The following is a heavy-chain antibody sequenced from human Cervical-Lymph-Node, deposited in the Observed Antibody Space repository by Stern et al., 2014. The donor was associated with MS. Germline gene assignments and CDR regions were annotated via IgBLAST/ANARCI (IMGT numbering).Heavy chain of an antibody. CDR3: ARDMYYDSSGYQTYYFDY. V-gene: IGHV3-74*01. Sequence: VQLVQSGGGLVQPGGSLRLSCAASGFTFSSYWMHWVRQAPGKGLVWVSRIQSDGSSTSYADSVKGRFTISRDNAKNTLYLQMNSLRAEDTAVYYCARDMYYDSSGYQTYYFDYWGQGTLVTVSS. D-gene: IGHD3-22*01. CDR1: GFTFSSYW. CDR2: IQSDGSST. J-gene: IGHJ4*02.